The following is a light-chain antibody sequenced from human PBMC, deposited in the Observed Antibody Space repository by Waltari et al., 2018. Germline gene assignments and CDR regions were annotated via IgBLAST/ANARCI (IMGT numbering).Light chain of an antibody. CDR1: QSVSSN. Sequence: EIVMTQSPANLYVSPGERATIPCRASQSVSSNLAWYQQKPGQAPRLLIYGASTRATGIPARFSGSGSGTEFTLTISSLQSEDFAVYYCQQYNNWPPYTFGQGTKLEIK. J-gene: IGKJ2*01. CDR3: QQYNNWPPYT. CDR2: GAS. V-gene: IGKV3-15*01.